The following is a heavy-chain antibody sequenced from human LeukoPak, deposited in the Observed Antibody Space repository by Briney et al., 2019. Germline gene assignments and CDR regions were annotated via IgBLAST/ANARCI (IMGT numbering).Heavy chain of an antibody. CDR3: ARLVPAAI. CDR1: GGSISSGSYY. V-gene: IGHV4-61*02. CDR2: IYTSGST. J-gene: IGHJ4*02. Sequence: SETLSLTCTVSGGSISSGSYYWSWIRQPAGKGLEWIGRIYTSGSTNYNPSLKSRVTISVDTSKNQFPPKLSSVTAADTAVYYCARLVPAAIWGQGTLVTVSS. D-gene: IGHD2-2*01.